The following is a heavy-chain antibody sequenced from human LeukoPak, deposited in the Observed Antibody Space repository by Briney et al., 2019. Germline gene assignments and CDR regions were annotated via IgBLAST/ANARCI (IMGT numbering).Heavy chain of an antibody. CDR3: AKTTVGNYMDV. CDR2: IQYDGSNK. V-gene: IGHV3-30*02. CDR1: GLSFSSCG. Sequence: GGSLRLSCAASGLSFSSCGMHWVRQAPGKGLEWVAFIQYDGSNKFYADSVKGRFTISRDNSKNTLYLQMNSLRAEDTAVYYCAKTTVGNYMDVWGKGTTVTISS. J-gene: IGHJ6*03. D-gene: IGHD4-17*01.